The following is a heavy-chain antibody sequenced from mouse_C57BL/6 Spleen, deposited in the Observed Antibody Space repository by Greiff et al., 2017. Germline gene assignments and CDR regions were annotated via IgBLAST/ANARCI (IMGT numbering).Heavy chain of an antibody. V-gene: IGHV5-4*01. J-gene: IGHJ2*01. Sequence: EVKLLESGGGLVKPGGSLKLSCAASGFTFSSYAMSWVRQTPEKRLEWVATISDGGSYTYYPDNVKGRFTISRDTAKNNLYLQMSHLKSEDTAMYYYARERLSYVDYWGQGTTLTVSS. D-gene: IGHD3-2*02. CDR1: GFTFSSYA. CDR3: ARERLSYVDY. CDR2: ISDGGSYT.